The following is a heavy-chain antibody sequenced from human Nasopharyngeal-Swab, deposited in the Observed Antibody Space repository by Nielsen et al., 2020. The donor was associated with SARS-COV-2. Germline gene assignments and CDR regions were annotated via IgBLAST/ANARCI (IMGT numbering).Heavy chain of an antibody. CDR3: ARESGYGSYWYFDL. Sequence: GASLKISCAASGFTVSSNYMSWVRQAPGKGLEWVSVIYSGGSTYYADSVKGRFTISRDNSKNTLYLQMNSLRAEDTAVYYCARESGYGSYWYFDLWGRGTLVTVSS. CDR2: IYSGGST. CDR1: GFTVSSNY. V-gene: IGHV3-66*01. J-gene: IGHJ2*01. D-gene: IGHD5-12*01.